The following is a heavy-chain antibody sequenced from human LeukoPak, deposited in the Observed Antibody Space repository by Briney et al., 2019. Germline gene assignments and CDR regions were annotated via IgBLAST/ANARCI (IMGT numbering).Heavy chain of an antibody. CDR2: MRSKAYGGTT. CDR3: IRGSGDY. CDR1: GFTLGDYG. J-gene: IGHJ4*02. Sequence: PGGSLRLSCTGSGFTLGDYGMSWVRQAPGKGLEWVGFMRSKAYGGTTEYAASVKGRFTVSRDDSKSIAYLQMNSLNTEDTAVYYCIRGSGDYWGQGTLVTVSS. V-gene: IGHV3-49*04.